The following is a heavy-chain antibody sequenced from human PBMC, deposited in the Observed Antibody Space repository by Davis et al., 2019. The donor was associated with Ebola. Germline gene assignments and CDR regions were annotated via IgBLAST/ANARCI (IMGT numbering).Heavy chain of an antibody. CDR2: ISGSGGST. D-gene: IGHD3-9*01. CDR3: AKSTQNWFYFDY. CDR1: GFTFSSYA. Sequence: GESLKISCAASGFTFSSYAMSWVRQAPGKGLEWVSAISGSGGSTYYADSVKGRFTISRDNSKNTLYLQMNSLRAEDTAVYYCAKSTQNWFYFDYWGQGTLVSVSS. J-gene: IGHJ4*02. V-gene: IGHV3-23*01.